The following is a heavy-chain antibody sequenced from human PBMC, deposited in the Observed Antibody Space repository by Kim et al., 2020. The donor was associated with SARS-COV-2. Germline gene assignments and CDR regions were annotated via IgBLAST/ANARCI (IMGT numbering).Heavy chain of an antibody. CDR3: AGTARGANFDY. V-gene: IGHV4-4*09. Sequence: NYHPSLRSRVTISVDPSKDQFSLKLRSVTAADTAVYYCAGTARGANFDYWGRGALVTVSS. D-gene: IGHD1-26*01. J-gene: IGHJ4*02.